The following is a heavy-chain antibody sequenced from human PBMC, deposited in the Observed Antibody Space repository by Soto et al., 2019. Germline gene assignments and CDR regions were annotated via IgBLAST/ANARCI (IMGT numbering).Heavy chain of an antibody. CDR1: GGTFSSYA. CDR3: ARENNRGGIFGVVNPSTDAFDI. J-gene: IGHJ3*02. V-gene: IGHV1-69*13. Sequence: ASVKVSCKASGGTFSSYAISWVRQAPGQGLEWMGGIIPIFGTANYAQKFQGRVTITADESTSTAYMELSSLRSEDTAVYYCARENNRGGIFGVVNPSTDAFDIWGQGTMVTVSS. D-gene: IGHD3-3*01. CDR2: IIPIFGTA.